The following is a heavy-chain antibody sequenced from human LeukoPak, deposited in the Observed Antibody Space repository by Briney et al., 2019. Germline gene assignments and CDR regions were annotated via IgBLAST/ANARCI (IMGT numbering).Heavy chain of an antibody. V-gene: IGHV4-59*01. Sequence: KPSETLSLTCTVSGGSISSYYWSWIRQPPGKGLEWIGYIYYSGSTNYNPSLKSRVTISVDTSKNQFSLKLSSVTAADTAVYYCARAAWDHDAFDIWGQGTMVTVSS. CDR1: GGSISSYY. CDR3: ARAAWDHDAFDI. CDR2: IYYSGST. D-gene: IGHD1-26*01. J-gene: IGHJ3*02.